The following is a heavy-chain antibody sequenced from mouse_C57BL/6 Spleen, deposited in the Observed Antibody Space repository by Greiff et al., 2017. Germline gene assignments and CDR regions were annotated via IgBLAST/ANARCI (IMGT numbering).Heavy chain of an antibody. Sequence: QVQLQQPGAELVKPGASVKLSCKASGYTFTSYWMHWVKQRPGQGLEWIGMIHPNSGSTNYNEKFKSKATLTVDKSSSTAYMQLSSLTSEDSAVYYCARDLYYYGNDFGYWGQGTTLTVS. CDR3: ARDLYYYGNDFGY. J-gene: IGHJ2*01. V-gene: IGHV1-64*01. CDR1: GYTFTSYW. D-gene: IGHD1-1*01. CDR2: IHPNSGST.